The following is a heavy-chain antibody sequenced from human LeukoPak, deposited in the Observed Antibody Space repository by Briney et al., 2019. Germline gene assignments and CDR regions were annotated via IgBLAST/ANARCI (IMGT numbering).Heavy chain of an antibody. CDR2: IKKTGCET. CDR1: GFTFSHFW. Sequence: GGSLRLSCAASGFTFSHFWMSWVRQAPGKGLEWVAYIKKTGCETYYVDSVKGRFTITRDNTRNSLFLQMYSLRAEDTAVYFCAREDGYCSGGNCYSYFDSWGQGTLVTVSS. CDR3: AREDGYCSGGNCYSYFDS. D-gene: IGHD2-15*01. J-gene: IGHJ4*02. V-gene: IGHV3-7*01.